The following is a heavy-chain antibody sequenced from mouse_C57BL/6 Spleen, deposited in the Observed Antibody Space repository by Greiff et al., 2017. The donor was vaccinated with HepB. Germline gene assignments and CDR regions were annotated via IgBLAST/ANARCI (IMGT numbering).Heavy chain of an antibody. V-gene: IGHV10-1*01. CDR2: IRSKSNNYAT. CDR1: GFSFNTYA. Sequence: EVQGVESGGGLVKPKGSLKLSCAASGFSFNTYAMNWVRQAPGKGLEWVARIRSKSNNYATYYADSLKDRFTISRDDSESMLYLQMNNLKTEDPAMYYLVRRAFDYWCQGTTLTVSS. CDR3: VRRAFDY. J-gene: IGHJ2*01.